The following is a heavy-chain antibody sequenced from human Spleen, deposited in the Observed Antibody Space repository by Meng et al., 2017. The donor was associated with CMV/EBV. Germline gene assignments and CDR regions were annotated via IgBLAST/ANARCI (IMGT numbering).Heavy chain of an antibody. J-gene: IGHJ6*02. Sequence: GESLKISCVASGFTFSSYAMHWVRQAPGKGLEWVAVISYDGSNKYYADSVKGRFTISRDNSKNTLYLRMNSLRAEDTAVYYCARGEWEYSGLYGMDVWGQGTTVTVSS. CDR2: ISYDGSNK. V-gene: IGHV3-30*04. CDR1: GFTFSSYA. D-gene: IGHD5-12*01. CDR3: ARGEWEYSGLYGMDV.